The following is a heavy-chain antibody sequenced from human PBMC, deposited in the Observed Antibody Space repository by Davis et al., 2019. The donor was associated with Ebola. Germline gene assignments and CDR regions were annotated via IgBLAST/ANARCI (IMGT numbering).Heavy chain of an antibody. CDR1: GVTFSNYV. D-gene: IGHD2-2*01. CDR2: IRRGGGDS. J-gene: IGHJ3*02. CDR3: AKGEQYCSDISCYSIDAFGS. V-gene: IGHV3-23*01. Sequence: GESLKISCAVSGVTFSNYVMSWVRQAPGKGLEWVSSIRRGGGDSSYMDSVKGRFSIDSDNSNNTVHLQMHSLRAEDTAVYYCAKGEQYCSDISCYSIDAFGSWGQGTMVTVSS.